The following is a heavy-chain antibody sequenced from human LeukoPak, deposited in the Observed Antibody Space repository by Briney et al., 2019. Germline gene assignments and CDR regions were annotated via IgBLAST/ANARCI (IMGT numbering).Heavy chain of an antibody. D-gene: IGHD6-19*01. Sequence: GRSLRLSCTASGFTFGDYAMSWFRQAPGKELEWVGFIRSKAYGGTIEYAASVKGRFTISRDDSKSIAYLQMNSLKTEDTAVYYCTRVRGNSGWFVFDYWGQGTLVTVSS. V-gene: IGHV3-49*03. CDR3: TRVRGNSGWFVFDY. CDR1: GFTFGDYA. CDR2: IRSKAYGGTI. J-gene: IGHJ4*02.